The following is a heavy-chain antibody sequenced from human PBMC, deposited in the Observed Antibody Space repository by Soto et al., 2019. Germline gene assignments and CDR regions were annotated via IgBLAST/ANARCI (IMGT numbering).Heavy chain of an antibody. J-gene: IGHJ5*02. CDR2: TSYDGRDK. D-gene: IGHD1-7*01. CDR1: GFTFSTYA. Sequence: QVRVVESGGGVVQPGRSLRLSCAASGFTFSTYAMHWVRQAPGKGLEWVAGTSYDGRDKDYADSVKGRFTISRDNSKNTVYLQMSSLRVDDTAVYYCARGVGNNWNYVWFDPWGQGTLVTVPS. V-gene: IGHV3-30*03. CDR3: ARGVGNNWNYVWFDP.